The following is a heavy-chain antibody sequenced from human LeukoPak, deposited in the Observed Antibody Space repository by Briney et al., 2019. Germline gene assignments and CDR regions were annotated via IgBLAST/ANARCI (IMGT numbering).Heavy chain of an antibody. CDR2: INHSGST. CDR3: ARMGQQWLVRYRYFDY. D-gene: IGHD6-19*01. CDR1: GGPFCGYY. J-gene: IGHJ4*02. Sequence: SETLSLTCAVYGGPFCGYYWSWIRQPPGKGLEWIGEINHSGSTNYNPSLKSRVTISVDTSKNQFSLKLSSVTAADTAVYYCARMGQQWLVRYRYFDYWGQGTLVTVSS. V-gene: IGHV4-34*01.